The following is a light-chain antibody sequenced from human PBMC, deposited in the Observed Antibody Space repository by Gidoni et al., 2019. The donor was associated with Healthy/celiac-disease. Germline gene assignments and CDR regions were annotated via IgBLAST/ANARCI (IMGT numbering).Light chain of an antibody. Sequence: QSVLTQPPSASGTPGRRVTIACSGSSSNIGSNYVYWYQQLPGTAPKRLIYRNNQRPSGVPDRFSGSKSGTSASLAISGLRSEDEAYYYCAAWDDSLSGYVFGTGTKVTVL. CDR1: SSNIGSNY. CDR3: AAWDDSLSGYV. J-gene: IGLJ1*01. V-gene: IGLV1-47*01. CDR2: RNN.